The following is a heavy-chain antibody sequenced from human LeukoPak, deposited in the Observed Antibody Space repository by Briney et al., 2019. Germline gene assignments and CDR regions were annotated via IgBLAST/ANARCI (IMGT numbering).Heavy chain of an antibody. J-gene: IGHJ4*02. CDR1: GFTFSSYA. V-gene: IGHV3-30-3*01. D-gene: IGHD6-6*01. CDR3: AREAAAHIDY. Sequence: GGSLRLSCAASGFTFSSYAMHWVRQAPGKGLEWVAVISYDGSNKYYADSVKGRFTISRDNSKNTLYLQMNSLRAEDTAVYYCAREAAAHIDYWGQGTLVTVSS. CDR2: ISYDGSNK.